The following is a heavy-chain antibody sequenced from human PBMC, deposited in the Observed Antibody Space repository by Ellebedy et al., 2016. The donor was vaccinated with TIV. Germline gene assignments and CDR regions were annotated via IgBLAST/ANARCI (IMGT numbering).Heavy chain of an antibody. CDR1: GFTFSSLE. Sequence: GESLKISCAASGFTFSSLEMNWVRQAPGKGLEWLSCIGTTGTTIFYADSVRGRFTISRDNAKNSLYLQMNSLRADDAAVYYCAPPPLAAAGAWGQGTLVTVSS. CDR2: IGTTGTTI. D-gene: IGHD6-13*01. CDR3: APPPLAAAGA. J-gene: IGHJ5*02. V-gene: IGHV3-48*03.